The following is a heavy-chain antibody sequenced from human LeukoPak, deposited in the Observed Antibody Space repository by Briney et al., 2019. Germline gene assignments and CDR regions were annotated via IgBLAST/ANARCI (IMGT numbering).Heavy chain of an antibody. CDR2: ISWNSGSI. V-gene: IGHV3-9*01. Sequence: GGSLRLSCAASGFTFDDYAMHWVRQAPGKGLEWVSGISWNSGSIGYADSVKGRFTISRDNAKNSLYLQMNSLRAEDTAVYYCARARGYFDWFMDVWGKGTTVTVSS. J-gene: IGHJ6*03. D-gene: IGHD3-9*01. CDR1: GFTFDDYA. CDR3: ARARGYFDWFMDV.